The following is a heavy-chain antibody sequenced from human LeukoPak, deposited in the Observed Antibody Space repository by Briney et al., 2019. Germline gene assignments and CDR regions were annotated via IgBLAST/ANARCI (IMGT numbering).Heavy chain of an antibody. CDR2: FSSNGNST. Sequence: PGGSLRLSCSASGFTFSNYAMHWVRQAPGKGLEYVSGFSSNGNSTYYAESVKGRFTISRDTSKSTLYLQMNSLRDEDTAVYYCAKYGSGTYYNGLYWGQGTLVTVSS. CDR3: AKYGSGTYYNGLY. D-gene: IGHD3-10*01. J-gene: IGHJ4*02. V-gene: IGHV3-64*04. CDR1: GFTFSNYA.